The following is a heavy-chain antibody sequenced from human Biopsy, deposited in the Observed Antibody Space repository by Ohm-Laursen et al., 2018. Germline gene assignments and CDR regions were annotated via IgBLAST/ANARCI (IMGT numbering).Heavy chain of an antibody. CDR2: ISNDGDIK. CDR1: GFSFGDHY. J-gene: IGHJ4*02. V-gene: IGHV3-30*18. Sequence: LSLTCAASGFSFGDHYLDWVRQAPGKGLEWVSLISNDGDIKYSADSMEGRFTISRDNSRNTLFLQMNSLKAEDTAVYYCAKDRFPYTSGYSSVFEYWGQGTLVTVSS. D-gene: IGHD3-22*01. CDR3: AKDRFPYTSGYSSVFEY.